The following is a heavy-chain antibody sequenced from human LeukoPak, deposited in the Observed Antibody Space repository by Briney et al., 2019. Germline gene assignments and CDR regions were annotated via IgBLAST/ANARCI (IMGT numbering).Heavy chain of an antibody. Sequence: SETLSLTCTVSGDSTGNFYWNWIRQSPGKGLEWIGNIHYSGSSVYNPSLQSRVTITIDTSRRQFFLKLNSVTAADTAVYFCALAPNSNWFDFWGPGTLVTVSS. CDR3: ALAPNSNWFDF. CDR2: IHYSGSS. CDR1: GDSTGNFY. V-gene: IGHV4-59*03. J-gene: IGHJ5*01. D-gene: IGHD2-8*01.